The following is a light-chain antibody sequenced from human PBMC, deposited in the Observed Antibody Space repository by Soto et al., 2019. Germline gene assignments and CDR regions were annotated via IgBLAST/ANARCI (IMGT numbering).Light chain of an antibody. CDR1: QSVSSN. Sequence: ETVMTQSPVTLSVSPGDTATLSFRASQSVSSNLAWYQQKPGQAPRFLIYGASTRATGIPARISGSGSGTEFTLTINSLQPDDFATYYCQQYDTYWTFGQGTKVDI. CDR3: QQYDTYWT. V-gene: IGKV3-15*01. CDR2: GAS. J-gene: IGKJ1*01.